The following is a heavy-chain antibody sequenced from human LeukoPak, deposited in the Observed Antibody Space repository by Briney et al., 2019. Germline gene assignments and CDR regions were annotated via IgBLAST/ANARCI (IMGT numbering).Heavy chain of an antibody. D-gene: IGHD3-22*01. CDR1: GFTFSSYA. J-gene: IGHJ4*02. CDR3: AREHHYYDSSGYYYDSFDY. V-gene: IGHV3-23*01. Sequence: GGSLRLSCAASGFTFSSYAMSWVRQAPGKGLEWVSAISGSGGSTYYADSVKGRLTISRDNAKNSLYLQMNSLRAEDTAVYYCAREHHYYDSSGYYYDSFDYWGQGTLVTVSS. CDR2: ISGSGGST.